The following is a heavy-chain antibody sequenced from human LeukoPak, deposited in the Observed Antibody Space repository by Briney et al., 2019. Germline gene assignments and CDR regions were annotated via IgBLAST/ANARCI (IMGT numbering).Heavy chain of an antibody. CDR1: GFTFSSYG. CDR2: IGGSDGNT. V-gene: IGHV3-23*01. D-gene: IGHD1-26*01. CDR3: AKVSNSGDHWQCLDF. J-gene: IGHJ4*02. Sequence: GGSLRLSCAASGFTFSSYGMSWVRQAPGKGLEWVSAIGGSDGNTYYADSVKGRFTISRDNSKNTLYLHMNGLRVEDTAVYYCAKVSNSGDHWQCLDFWGQGILVTVSS.